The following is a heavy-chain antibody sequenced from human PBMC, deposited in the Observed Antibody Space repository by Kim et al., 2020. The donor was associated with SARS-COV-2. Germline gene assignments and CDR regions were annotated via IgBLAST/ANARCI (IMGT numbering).Heavy chain of an antibody. J-gene: IGHJ6*02. CDR3: ARDTNYYYDSSGYYLELYYYYYGMDV. CDR1: GGSISSSSYY. CDR2: IYYSGST. Sequence: SETLSLTCTVSGGSISSSSYYWGWIRQPPGKGLEWIGSIYYSGSTYYNPSLKSRVTISVDTSKNQFSLKLSSVTAADTAVYYCARDTNYYYDSSGYYLELYYYYYGMDVWGQGTTVTVSS. D-gene: IGHD3-22*01. V-gene: IGHV4-39*07.